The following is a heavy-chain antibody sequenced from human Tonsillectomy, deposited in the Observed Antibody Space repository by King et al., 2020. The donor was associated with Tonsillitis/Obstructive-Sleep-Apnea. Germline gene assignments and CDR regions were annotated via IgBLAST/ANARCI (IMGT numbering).Heavy chain of an antibody. D-gene: IGHD3-3*01. V-gene: IGHV4-59*01. CDR1: GGSISSYY. Sequence: QLQESGPGLVKPSETLSLTCTVSGGSISSYYWSWIRQPPGKGLEWSGYIYYSGSTNSNPSLTSRVTISVDTSKNQFSLKLSSVTAADTAVYYCARVATYYDFWSGYYDYYYYYMDVWGKGTTVTVSS. CDR2: IYYSGST. J-gene: IGHJ6*03. CDR3: ARVATYYDFWSGYYDYYYYYMDV.